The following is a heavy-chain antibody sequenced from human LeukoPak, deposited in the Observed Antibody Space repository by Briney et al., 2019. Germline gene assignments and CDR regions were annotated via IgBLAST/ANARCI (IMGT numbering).Heavy chain of an antibody. CDR3: ARDFIEAGASGY. D-gene: IGHD1-26*01. J-gene: IGHJ4*02. CDR2: ISTHIGIT. CDR1: GYTFTDFG. V-gene: IGHV1-18*01. Sequence: ASVKVSCKASGYTFTDFGISWVRQAPGHGLEGMGWISTHIGITSYAQNLQGRVTLTTDTSTSTVFMELRGLESDDTAFYYCARDFIEAGASGYWGQGTLVTVSS.